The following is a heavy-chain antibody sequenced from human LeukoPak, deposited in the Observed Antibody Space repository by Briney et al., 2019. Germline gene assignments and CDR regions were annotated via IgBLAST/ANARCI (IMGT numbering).Heavy chain of an antibody. Sequence: ASVKVSCKASGYTFTGYYMHWVRQAPGQGLEWMGWINPNSGGTNYAQKFQGRVTMTRDTSISTAYMELRSLRSDDTAVYYCARPVLHPDYYYYYMDVWGKGTTVTVSS. CDR3: ARPVLHPDYYYYYMDV. D-gene: IGHD3-10*01. J-gene: IGHJ6*03. V-gene: IGHV1-2*02. CDR1: GYTFTGYY. CDR2: INPNSGGT.